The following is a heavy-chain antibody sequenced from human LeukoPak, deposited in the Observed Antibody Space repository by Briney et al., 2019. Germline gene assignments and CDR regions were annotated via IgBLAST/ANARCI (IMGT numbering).Heavy chain of an antibody. J-gene: IGHJ4*02. D-gene: IGHD1-1*01. Sequence: GGSLRLSCAASGFTFSGSAMHWVRQASGKGLEWVGRIRSKANSYATAYAASVKGRFTISRDDSKNTAYLQMNSLKTEDTAVYYCTRLGRGATIDYWGQGTLVTVSS. V-gene: IGHV3-73*01. CDR2: IRSKANSYAT. CDR1: GFTFSGSA. CDR3: TRLGRGATIDY.